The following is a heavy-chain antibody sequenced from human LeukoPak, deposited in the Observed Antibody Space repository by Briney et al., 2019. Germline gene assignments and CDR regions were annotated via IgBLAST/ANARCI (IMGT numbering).Heavy chain of an antibody. CDR3: AKVRYFDWSIDY. CDR2: ISGSGGST. CDR1: GFTFSSYA. D-gene: IGHD3-9*01. J-gene: IGHJ4*02. V-gene: IGHV3-23*01. Sequence: GGSLRLSCAASGFTFSSYAMSWVRQAPGKGLEWVSAISGSGGSTYYADSVKGWFTISRDNSKNTLYLQMNSLRAEDTAVYYCAKVRYFDWSIDYWGQGTLVTVSS.